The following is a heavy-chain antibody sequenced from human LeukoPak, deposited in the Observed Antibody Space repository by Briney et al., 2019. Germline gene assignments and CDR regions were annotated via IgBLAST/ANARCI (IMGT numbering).Heavy chain of an antibody. D-gene: IGHD3-10*01. Sequence: PSQTRSLTCTVSGGSISSGGYYWSWIRQHPVKGLEWIGYIYYSGSTYYNPSLKSRFTISVDTSKNQFSLKLSSVTAADTAVYYCARDGDYYGSGSYYYGMDVWGKGTTVTVSS. J-gene: IGHJ6*04. CDR3: ARDGDYYGSGSYYYGMDV. CDR2: IYYSGST. CDR1: GGSISSGGYY. V-gene: IGHV4-31*03.